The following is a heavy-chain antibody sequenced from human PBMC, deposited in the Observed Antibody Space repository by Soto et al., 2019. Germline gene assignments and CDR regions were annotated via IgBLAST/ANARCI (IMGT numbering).Heavy chain of an antibody. CDR2: IYYSGST. Sequence: PSETLSLTCTVSGGSISSGGYYWSWIRQHPGKGLEWIGYIYYSGSTYYNPSLKSRVTISVDTSKNQFSLKLSSVTAADTAVYYCARGGVGWTIDYWGQGTLVTVSS. V-gene: IGHV4-31*03. CDR3: ARGGVGWTIDY. D-gene: IGHD1-26*01. CDR1: GGSISSGGYY. J-gene: IGHJ4*02.